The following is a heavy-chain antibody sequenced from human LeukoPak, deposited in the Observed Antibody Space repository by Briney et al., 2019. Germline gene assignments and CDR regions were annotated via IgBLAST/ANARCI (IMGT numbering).Heavy chain of an antibody. CDR1: GGSISSYY. CDR3: ARDRRRTSIAVGAFDI. V-gene: IGHV4-59*01. J-gene: IGHJ3*02. Sequence: PSETLSLTRTVSGGSISSYYWSWIRQPPGKGLEWIGYIYYSGSTNYNPSLKSRVTISVDTSKNQFSLKLSSVTAADTAVYYCARDRRRTSIAVGAFDIWGQGTMVTVSS. D-gene: IGHD6-19*01. CDR2: IYYSGST.